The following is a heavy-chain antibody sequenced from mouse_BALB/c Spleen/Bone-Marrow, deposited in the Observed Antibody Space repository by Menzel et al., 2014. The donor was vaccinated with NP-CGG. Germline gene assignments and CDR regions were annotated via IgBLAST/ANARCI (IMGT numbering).Heavy chain of an antibody. V-gene: IGHV5-12-2*01. D-gene: IGHD1-2*01. J-gene: IGHJ3*01. Sequence: EVQLVESGGGLVQPGGSLRLSCAASGFTFSNYTMSWIRQTPEKRLEWVAYISNGGGTTYYPDTVKGRFTISRDNAKNPLYLQMSSLKSEDPAMYYCARRYDYGYGPFAYWGQGTLVTVSA. CDR3: ARRYDYGYGPFAY. CDR2: ISNGGGTT. CDR1: GFTFSNYT.